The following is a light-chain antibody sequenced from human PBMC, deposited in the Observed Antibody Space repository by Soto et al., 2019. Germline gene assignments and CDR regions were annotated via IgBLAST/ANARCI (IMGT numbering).Light chain of an antibody. CDR2: DAS. CDR1: QSVSNN. J-gene: IGKJ5*01. Sequence: EIVLTQSPATLSVSPGERVTLSCRASQSVSNNLAWYQQKPGQAPRLLIFDASTRATGIPARFSGSGPGTEFTLTISGLQSEDFAVYYCQTYDSWPLFGQGTRLEIK. CDR3: QTYDSWPL. V-gene: IGKV3-15*01.